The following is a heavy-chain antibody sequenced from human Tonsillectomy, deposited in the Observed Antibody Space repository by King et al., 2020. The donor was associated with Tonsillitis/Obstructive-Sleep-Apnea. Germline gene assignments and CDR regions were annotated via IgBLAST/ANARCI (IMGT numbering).Heavy chain of an antibody. Sequence: QLVQSGAEVKKPGSSVKVSCKASGGTFSSYAISWVRQAPGQGLEWMGGIIPIFGTANYAQKFQGRVTITADESTSTAYLALGSLGSEDTAVYYCASRTAVVVVPAAMDYYYYYMDVWGKGTTVTVSS. CDR1: GGTFSSYA. CDR2: IIPIFGTA. D-gene: IGHD2-2*01. V-gene: IGHV1-69*01. J-gene: IGHJ6*03. CDR3: ASRTAVVVVPAAMDYYYYYMDV.